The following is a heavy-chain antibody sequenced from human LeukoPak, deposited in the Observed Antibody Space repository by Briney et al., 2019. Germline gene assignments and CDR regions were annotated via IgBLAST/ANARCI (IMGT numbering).Heavy chain of an antibody. CDR2: ISYDGSNK. Sequence: GGSLRLSCAASGFTFSSYAMHWVRQAPGKGLEWVAVISYDGSNKYYADSVKGRFTISRDNSKNTLYLQMNSLRAEDTAVYYCARDLTTVTTDDYWGQGTLVTLSS. V-gene: IGHV3-30-3*01. CDR3: ARDLTTVTTDDY. CDR1: GFTFSSYA. J-gene: IGHJ4*02. D-gene: IGHD4-17*01.